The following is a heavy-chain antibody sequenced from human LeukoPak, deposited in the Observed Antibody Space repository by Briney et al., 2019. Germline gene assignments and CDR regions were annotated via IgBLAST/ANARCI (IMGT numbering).Heavy chain of an antibody. CDR3: ARDLYCSGGSCFIDGIDY. CDR2: ISSSSSYI. V-gene: IGHV3-21*01. J-gene: IGHJ4*02. D-gene: IGHD2-15*01. Sequence: NPGGSLRLSCAASGFTFSRYSMNWVRQAPGKGLEWVSSISSSSSYIYYADSVKGRFTISRDNAKNSLYLQMNSLRAEDTAVYYCARDLYCSGGSCFIDGIDYWGQGTLVTVSS. CDR1: GFTFSRYS.